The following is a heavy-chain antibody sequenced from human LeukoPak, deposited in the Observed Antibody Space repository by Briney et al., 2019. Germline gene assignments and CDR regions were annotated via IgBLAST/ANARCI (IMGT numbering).Heavy chain of an antibody. V-gene: IGHV1-69*01. CDR2: IIPIFGTT. J-gene: IGHJ2*01. D-gene: IGHD6-19*01. Sequence: SVKVSCKASGGTFSTYSISWVRQAPGQGLEWMGGIIPIFGTTNYAQRFQGRVTFNADEYMSTVYKELSSLRSEDTAVYYCATAAEGYSGWYLYSNWYFDLWGRGTLVTVSS. CDR3: ATAAEGYSGWYLYSNWYFDL. CDR1: GGTFSTYS.